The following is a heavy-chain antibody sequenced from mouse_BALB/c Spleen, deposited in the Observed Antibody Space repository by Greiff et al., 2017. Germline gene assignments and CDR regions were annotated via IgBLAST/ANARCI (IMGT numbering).Heavy chain of an antibody. CDR2: IAPANGNT. CDR3: AREYGNARGYDARDD. V-gene: IGHV14-3*02. D-gene: IGHD2-10*02. J-gene: IGHJ4*01. CDR1: GFNIQDTY. Sequence: VQLLQSGAELVRSGASVKLSCTASGFNIQDTYMHWVKQRPEQGLEWIGRIAPANGNTKYDPKFQGKATITADTSSNTAYRQLSSLTSEDTAVYYGAREYGNARGYDARDDWGQGTAVTVSS.